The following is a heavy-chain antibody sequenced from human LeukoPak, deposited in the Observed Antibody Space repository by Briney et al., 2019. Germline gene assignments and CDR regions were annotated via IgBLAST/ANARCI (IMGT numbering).Heavy chain of an antibody. CDR1: EYTFTGYY. CDR2: INPNRGAT. CDR3: ARDWSKESSGSKNSLGY. V-gene: IGHV1-2*02. J-gene: IGHJ4*02. D-gene: IGHD3-10*01. Sequence: ASVKVSCKASEYTFTGYYIHWVRQAPGQGLEWMGWINPNRGATNYAQKFQGRVTMTRDTSINTAYMELTSLRSDDTAVYYCARDWSKESSGSKNSLGYWXQGTXXTVS.